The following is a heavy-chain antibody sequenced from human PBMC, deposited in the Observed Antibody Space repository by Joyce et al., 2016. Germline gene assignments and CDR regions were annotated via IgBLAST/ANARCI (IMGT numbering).Heavy chain of an antibody. D-gene: IGHD4-17*01. V-gene: IGHV3-33*01. CDR2: IWFDGSKK. CDR3: ARDRRSSYYYYVDV. CDR1: GFTFSSYG. J-gene: IGHJ6*03. Sequence: QVQLVESGGGVVQPGKSLRLSCAASGFTFSSYGIHWVRQAPGKGLEWVALIWFDGSKKHYADSVKGRFTISRDNSKNTLYLQMNSLRAEDTAVYYCARDRRSSYYYYVDVWGKGTTVTISS.